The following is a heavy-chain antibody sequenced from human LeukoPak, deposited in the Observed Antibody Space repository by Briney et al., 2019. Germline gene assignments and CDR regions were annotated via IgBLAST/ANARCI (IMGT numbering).Heavy chain of an antibody. J-gene: IGHJ6*02. Sequence: PGESLKISCKGSGYSFTSYWIGWVRQMPGKGLEWMGIIYPGDSDTRYSPSFQGQVTISADKSISTAYLQWSSLKASDTAMYYCARRQWNLLGYYGMDVWGQGTTVTVSS. D-gene: IGHD6-19*01. CDR3: ARRQWNLLGYYGMDV. CDR2: IYPGDSDT. V-gene: IGHV5-51*01. CDR1: GYSFTSYW.